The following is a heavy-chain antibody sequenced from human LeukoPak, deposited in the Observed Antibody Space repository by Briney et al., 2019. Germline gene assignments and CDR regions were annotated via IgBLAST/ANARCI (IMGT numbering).Heavy chain of an antibody. CDR2: ISYNGGST. J-gene: IGHJ3*02. Sequence: GGSLRLSCAASGFTVSINYMSWVRQAPGKGLDYVSAISYNGGSTYYADSVRDRFTISRDNSKNTLYLQMSSLRAEDTALYYCVKDSALNGFDIWGQGTMVTVSS. V-gene: IGHV3-64D*06. CDR3: VKDSALNGFDI. CDR1: GFTVSINY. D-gene: IGHD2-8*01.